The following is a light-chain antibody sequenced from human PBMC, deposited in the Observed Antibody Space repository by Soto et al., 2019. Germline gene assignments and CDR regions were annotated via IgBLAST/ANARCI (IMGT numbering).Light chain of an antibody. J-gene: IGKJ2*01. Sequence: EIVMTQSPATLSVSPGERATLSCRASQSVSSNLAWYQQKPGQAPRLLIYGASTRGTGIPARFSGSGSGTEFTLTISSLQSEDFAVYYCQQYNNWPHMYTFGQGTKLEIK. CDR3: QQYNNWPHMYT. V-gene: IGKV3-15*01. CDR1: QSVSSN. CDR2: GAS.